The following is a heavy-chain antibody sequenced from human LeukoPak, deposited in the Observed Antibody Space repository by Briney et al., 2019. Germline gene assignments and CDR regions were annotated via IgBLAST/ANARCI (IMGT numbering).Heavy chain of an antibody. V-gene: IGHV4-59*12. CDR1: GGSLSNYY. D-gene: IGHD5-18*01. Sequence: SETLSLTCTVSGGSLSNYYWTWIRQPPGKGLEWIGYISYSGSANYNPSLKSRVTISVDTSKNQFSLKLSSVTAADTAVYYCARGRYSYGLVYYYYMDVWGKGTTVTVSS. CDR3: ARGRYSYGLVYYYYMDV. J-gene: IGHJ6*03. CDR2: ISYSGSA.